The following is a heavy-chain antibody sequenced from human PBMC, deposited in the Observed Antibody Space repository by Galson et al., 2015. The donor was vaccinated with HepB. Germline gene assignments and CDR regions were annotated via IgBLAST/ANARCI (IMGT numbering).Heavy chain of an antibody. CDR2: TRNKANSYTT. V-gene: IGHV3-72*01. D-gene: IGHD1-26*01. Sequence: SLRLSCAASGFTFSDHYMDWVRQAPGKGLEWVGRTRNKANSYTTEYAASVKGRFTISRDDSKNSLYLQMNSLKTEDTAVYYCASFSGSYYYFDYWGQGTLVTVSS. J-gene: IGHJ4*02. CDR1: GFTFSDHY. CDR3: ASFSGSYYYFDY.